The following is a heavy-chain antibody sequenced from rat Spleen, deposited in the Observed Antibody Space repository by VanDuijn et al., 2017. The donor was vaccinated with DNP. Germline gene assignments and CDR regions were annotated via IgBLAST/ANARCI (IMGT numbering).Heavy chain of an antibody. CDR1: GFSFSDYY. CDR2: ISYEGSRT. V-gene: IGHV5-22*01. J-gene: IGHJ2*01. CDR3: ARLGGD. D-gene: IGHD5-1*01. Sequence: EVQLVESGGGPVQPGRSLKLSCAASGFSFSDYYMAWVRQAPKKGLEWVASISYEGSRTYYGDSVKGRFAISRDNAKSTLYLQMNSLRSEDTATYYCARLGGDWGQGVMVTVSS.